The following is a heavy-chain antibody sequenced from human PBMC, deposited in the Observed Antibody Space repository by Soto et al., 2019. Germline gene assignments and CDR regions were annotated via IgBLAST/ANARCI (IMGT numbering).Heavy chain of an antibody. CDR3: ARSFGWYAIDY. CDR2: ISHSGSV. V-gene: IGHV4-4*02. CDR1: GGSIRSSHF. J-gene: IGHJ4*02. D-gene: IGHD6-19*01. Sequence: QVLLQESGPGLVQPSGTLSLSCAVSGGSIRSSHFWGWVRQPPGKGLEWVGDISHSGSVNYNPSLKSRVTISIGKSMNQFSLKLNSVTAADTAVYYCARSFGWYAIDYWGQGTLVIVSS.